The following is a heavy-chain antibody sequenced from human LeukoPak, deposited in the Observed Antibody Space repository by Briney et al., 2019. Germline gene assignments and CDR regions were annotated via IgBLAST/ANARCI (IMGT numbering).Heavy chain of an antibody. Sequence: RGESLKISCKGSGYSFTSYWTGWVRQMPGKGLEWMGIIYPGDSDTRYSPSFQGQVTISADKSISTAYLQWSSLKASDTAMYYCARHGVYSSSWTDYWGQGTLVTVSS. V-gene: IGHV5-51*01. J-gene: IGHJ4*02. D-gene: IGHD6-13*01. CDR3: ARHGVYSSSWTDY. CDR2: IYPGDSDT. CDR1: GYSFTSYW.